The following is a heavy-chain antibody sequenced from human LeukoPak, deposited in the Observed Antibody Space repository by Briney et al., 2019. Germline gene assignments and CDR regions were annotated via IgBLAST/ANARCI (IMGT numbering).Heavy chain of an antibody. D-gene: IGHD4-23*01. CDR1: GFSVSNNY. Sequence: GSLRLSCAASGFSVSNNYMSWVRQAPGKGLEWVSVIYGADNTYYADSVRGRFTVSRDNSKNTVYLQMNSLRAEDTAVYYCARDGGNLRSKVGMDVWGQGTTVTVSS. V-gene: IGHV3-66*01. CDR2: IYGADNT. CDR3: ARDGGNLRSKVGMDV. J-gene: IGHJ6*02.